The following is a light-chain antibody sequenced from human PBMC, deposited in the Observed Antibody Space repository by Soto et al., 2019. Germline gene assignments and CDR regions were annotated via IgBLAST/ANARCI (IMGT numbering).Light chain of an antibody. Sequence: IPMTQFSSTNTASTGDRVTITCRASQGISSYLAWYQQKPGKAPKLLIYAASTLQSGVPSRFSGSGSGTDFTLTISCLQSEDFATYYCQQYYSYPQAFGQGTKVDIK. CDR3: QQYYSYPQA. CDR2: AAS. V-gene: IGKV1-8*01. J-gene: IGKJ1*01. CDR1: QGISSY.